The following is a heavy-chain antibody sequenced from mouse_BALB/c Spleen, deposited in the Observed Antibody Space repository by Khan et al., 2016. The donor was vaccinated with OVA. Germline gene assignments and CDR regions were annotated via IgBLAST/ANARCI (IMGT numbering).Heavy chain of an antibody. CDR3: ARIKKIVATYFDY. J-gene: IGHJ2*01. D-gene: IGHD1-1*01. CDR1: GYTFTSYW. CDR2: TNPTNGRT. Sequence: QVQLKESGAEPVKAGASVKMSCKASGYTFTSYWMHWVKQRLGQGLEWFAETNPTNGRTYYNEKFKSKATLTVDKSSSTAYMLLSGPTFEDSAVYYCARIKKIVATYFDYWGRGTTLTVSS. V-gene: IGHV1S81*02.